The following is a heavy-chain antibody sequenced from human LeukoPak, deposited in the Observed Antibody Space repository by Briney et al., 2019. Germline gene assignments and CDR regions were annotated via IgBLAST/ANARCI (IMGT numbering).Heavy chain of an antibody. CDR3: AKDLDGWTKAFDI. Sequence: GSLRLSFAASGFPFSSYGMHWVRPAPGKGLEWVAFIRYDGSNKYYADSVKGRFTISRDNSKNTLYLQMNSLRAEDTAVYYCAKDLDGWTKAFDIWGQGTMVTVSS. V-gene: IGHV3-30*02. D-gene: IGHD6-19*01. CDR1: GFPFSSYG. CDR2: IRYDGSNK. J-gene: IGHJ3*02.